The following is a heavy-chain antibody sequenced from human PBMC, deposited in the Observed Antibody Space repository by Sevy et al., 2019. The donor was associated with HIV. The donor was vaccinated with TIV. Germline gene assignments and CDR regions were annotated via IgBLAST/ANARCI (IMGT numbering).Heavy chain of an antibody. CDR1: GGTFSSYG. Sequence: ASVKVSCKASGGTFSSYGISWVRQAPGQGLEWMGGIIPIRGTVNYAQKFQGRVTITADESTKTAYMELSSLRSEDTAVYYCARGGVNGWYYFDYWGQETLVPVSS. CDR3: ARGGVNGWYYFDY. V-gene: IGHV1-69*13. D-gene: IGHD6-19*01. CDR2: IIPIRGTV. J-gene: IGHJ4*02.